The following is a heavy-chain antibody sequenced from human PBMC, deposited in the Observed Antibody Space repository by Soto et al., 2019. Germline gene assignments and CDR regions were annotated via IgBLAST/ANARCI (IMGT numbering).Heavy chain of an antibody. Sequence: SETLSLTCAVSGYSISSSNWWGWIRQPPGKGLEWIGYIYYSGTTYYNPSLKSRVTMSVDTSKNQFSLKLTSVTAVDTAVYYCARDRVMLTFGGASEEWGIDSWGQGTLVTVSS. CDR1: GYSISSSNW. V-gene: IGHV4-28*03. D-gene: IGHD3-16*01. CDR2: IYYSGTT. J-gene: IGHJ4*02. CDR3: ARDRVMLTFGGASEEWGIDS.